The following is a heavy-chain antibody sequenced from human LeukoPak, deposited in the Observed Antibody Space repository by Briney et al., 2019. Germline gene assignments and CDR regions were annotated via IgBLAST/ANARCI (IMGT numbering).Heavy chain of an antibody. CDR3: AREGREMATLIDY. J-gene: IGHJ4*02. CDR1: GFTFSSYE. D-gene: IGHD5-24*01. Sequence: PGGSLRLSRAASGFTFSSYEMNWVRQAPGKGLEWVSYISSSGSTRYFADSVKGRFTISRDNAKNSLYLQMNSLRAEDTAVYYCAREGREMATLIDYWGQGTLVTVSS. V-gene: IGHV3-48*03. CDR2: ISSSGSTR.